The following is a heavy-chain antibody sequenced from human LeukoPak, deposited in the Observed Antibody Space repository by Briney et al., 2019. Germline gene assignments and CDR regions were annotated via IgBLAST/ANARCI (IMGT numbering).Heavy chain of an antibody. CDR3: AKGYGSGSYSRGMDV. CDR1: GFTFNSYG. J-gene: IGHJ6*02. V-gene: IGHV3-30*18. D-gene: IGHD3-10*01. CDR2: ISYDGSNK. Sequence: PGGSLRLSCAASGFTFNSYGMHWVRQAPGKVLEWVAIISYDGSNKYYADSVKGRFTISRDDSKNTLNLQMNSLRAEDTAVYYCAKGYGSGSYSRGMDVWGQGTTVSVSS.